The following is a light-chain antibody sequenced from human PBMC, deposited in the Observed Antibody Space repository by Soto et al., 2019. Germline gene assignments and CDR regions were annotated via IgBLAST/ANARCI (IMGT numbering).Light chain of an antibody. V-gene: IGKV3-20*01. CDR2: GAS. CDR3: QQYGKSPLT. Sequence: IVLTQSPGTLSLSPGERATLSCTASQSVSSSYLVWYQQKPGQGPRLLMYGASNRATGIPDRFSGSGSGTDFTLTINRLEPEDFAVYYGQQYGKSPLTFGGGTKVDIK. J-gene: IGKJ4*01. CDR1: QSVSSSY.